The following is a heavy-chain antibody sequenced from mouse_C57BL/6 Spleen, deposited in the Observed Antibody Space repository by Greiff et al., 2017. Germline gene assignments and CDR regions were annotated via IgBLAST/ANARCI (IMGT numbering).Heavy chain of an antibody. J-gene: IGHJ4*01. Sequence: QVQLQQSGPELVKPGASVKISCKASGYAFSSSWMNWVKQRPGTGLEWIGRIYPGDGDTNYNGKFKGKATLTADKSSSTAYMQLSSLTSEDSAVYFCARSSHYYGSSYNAMDYWGQGTSVTVSS. CDR2: IYPGDGDT. D-gene: IGHD1-1*01. CDR3: ARSSHYYGSSYNAMDY. CDR1: GYAFSSSW. V-gene: IGHV1-82*01.